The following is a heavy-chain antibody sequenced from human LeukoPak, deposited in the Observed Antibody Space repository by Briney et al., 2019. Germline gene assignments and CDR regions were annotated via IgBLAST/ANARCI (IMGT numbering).Heavy chain of an antibody. Sequence: PGRSLRLSCAASGFTFDEFAMHWVRQVPGKGLEWVSGIRWNSGSIGYADSVKGRFTISRDNAKNSLYLQMKSLRAEDTALYYCAKDLSVAGTDGFDYWGQGTLVTVSS. CDR1: GFTFDEFA. CDR2: IRWNSGSI. J-gene: IGHJ4*02. CDR3: AKDLSVAGTDGFDY. V-gene: IGHV3-9*01. D-gene: IGHD6-19*01.